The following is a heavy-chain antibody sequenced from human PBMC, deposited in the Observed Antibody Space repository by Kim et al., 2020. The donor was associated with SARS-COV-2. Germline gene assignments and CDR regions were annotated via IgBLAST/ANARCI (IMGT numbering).Heavy chain of an antibody. V-gene: IGHV3-48*03. J-gene: IGHJ4*02. Sequence: GGSLRLSCAASGFSFRFYDLNWVRRAPGKGLEWLSYISSGGDTIYYADSVKGRFTISRDNAKNSLYLQMNSLRVEDTAVYYCARTRLVGDYWGQGTLVTVSS. CDR1: GFSFRFYD. CDR3: ARTRLVGDY. D-gene: IGHD1-26*01. CDR2: ISSGGDTI.